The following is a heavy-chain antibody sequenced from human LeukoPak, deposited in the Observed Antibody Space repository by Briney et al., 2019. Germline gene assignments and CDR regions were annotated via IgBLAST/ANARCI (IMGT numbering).Heavy chain of an antibody. V-gene: IGHV4-59*01. J-gene: IGHJ6*03. CDR1: GGSISSYY. CDR3: ASGGAIFGVVHYYYMDV. CDR2: IYYSGST. D-gene: IGHD3-3*01. Sequence: SETLSLTCTVSGGSISSYYWSWIRQPPGKGLEWIGYIYYSGSTNYNPSLKSRVTISVDTSKNQFSLKLSSVTAADTAVYYCASGGAIFGVVHYYYMDVWGKGTTVTVSS.